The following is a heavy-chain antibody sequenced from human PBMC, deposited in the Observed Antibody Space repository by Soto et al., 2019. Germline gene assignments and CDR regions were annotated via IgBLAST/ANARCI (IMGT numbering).Heavy chain of an antibody. J-gene: IGHJ6*03. CDR1: GFTVSSYS. Sequence: PGGSPRRSCAASGFTVSSYSMNWVRQEPGKGLEWVSSISSSSSYIYYADSVKGRFTISRDNAKNSLYLQVNSLRAEDTAVYYCARLPPTVTVDYYYYYMDVWGKGTTVTVSS. V-gene: IGHV3-21*01. D-gene: IGHD4-17*01. CDR2: ISSSSSYI. CDR3: ARLPPTVTVDYYYYYMDV.